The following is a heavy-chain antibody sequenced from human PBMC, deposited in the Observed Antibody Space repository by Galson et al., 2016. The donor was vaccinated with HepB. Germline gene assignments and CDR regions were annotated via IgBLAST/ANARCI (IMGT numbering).Heavy chain of an antibody. CDR1: GFTFSGYT. D-gene: IGHD6-6*01. J-gene: IGHJ4*02. Sequence: SLRLSCAASGFTFSGYTMNWVRQAPGKGLEWVSCISSSSSYIYYADSVKGRFTISRDNSKNTLYLQMNSLRAEDTAVYYCARDYSSSSRYNYFDYWGQGTLVTVSS. CDR3: ARDYSSSSRYNYFDY. CDR2: ISSSSSYI. V-gene: IGHV3-21*04.